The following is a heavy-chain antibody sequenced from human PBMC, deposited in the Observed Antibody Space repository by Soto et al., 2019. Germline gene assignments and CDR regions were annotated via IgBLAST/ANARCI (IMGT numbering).Heavy chain of an antibody. J-gene: IGHJ6*02. CDR3: VMVDNYVTPTPQNV. CDR1: GYIFVNYG. V-gene: IGHV1-18*01. D-gene: IGHD3-16*01. CDR2: ISPYTGNT. Sequence: QVQLVQSGDEVKKPGASVKVSCKASGYIFVNYGIAWVRQAPGQGLEWMGWISPYTGNTHSATKVQGRLTITTDTSTSTAYMDLGSRTSYYTAVYYCVMVDNYVTPTPQNVCGQGTKVTVSS.